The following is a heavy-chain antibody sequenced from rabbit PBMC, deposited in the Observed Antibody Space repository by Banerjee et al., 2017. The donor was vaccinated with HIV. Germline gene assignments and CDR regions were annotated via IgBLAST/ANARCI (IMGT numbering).Heavy chain of an antibody. CDR2: INTYTGRS. Sequence: QEQLEESGGGLVKPEGSLTLTCKASGFSFSDRDEMCWVRQAPGKGLEWNASINTYTGRSVYASWATGRYTISSTSSTTVTLQMTSLTAADPATYCCARDLAGVSGWNFSLWDPGPLFPVS. J-gene: IGHJ4*01. CDR1: GFSFSDRDE. D-gene: IGHD1-1*01. CDR3: ARDLAGVSGWNFSL. V-gene: IGHV1S45*01.